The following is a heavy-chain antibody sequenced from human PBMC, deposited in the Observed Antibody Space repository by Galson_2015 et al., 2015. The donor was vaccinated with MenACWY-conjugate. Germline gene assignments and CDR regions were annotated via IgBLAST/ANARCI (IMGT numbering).Heavy chain of an antibody. D-gene: IGHD2-15*01. J-gene: IGHJ5*02. CDR3: TRDRDVGGSRWWFDP. CDR2: IKCRTDGGTT. V-gene: IGHV3-15*01. Sequence: SLRLSCAPSGLTFSNVWMSWVRQAPGKGLEWVARIKCRTDGGTTDYATPVKGRFTILRDDSAKTLYLQMNSLKIEDTAMYFCTRDRDVGGSRWWFDPWGQGTLGTVSS. CDR1: GLTFSNVW.